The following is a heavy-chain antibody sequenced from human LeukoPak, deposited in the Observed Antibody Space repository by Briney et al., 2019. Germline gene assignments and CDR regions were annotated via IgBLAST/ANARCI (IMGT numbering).Heavy chain of an antibody. V-gene: IGHV1-2*02. D-gene: IGHD6-13*01. CDR2: INPNSGGT. Sequence: ASVKVSCKTSGYTFTDYYMHWVRQAPGQGLEWMGWINPNSGGTNYAQKFQGRVTMTRDTSISTAYMELSRLRSDDTAVYYCAIGSGIAAAGTGRGMDAWGQGTTVTVSS. J-gene: IGHJ6*02. CDR3: AIGSGIAAAGTGRGMDA. CDR1: GYTFTDYY.